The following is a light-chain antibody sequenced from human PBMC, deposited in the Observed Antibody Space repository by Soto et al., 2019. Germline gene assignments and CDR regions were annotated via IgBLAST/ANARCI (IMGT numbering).Light chain of an antibody. CDR3: QKNTFLWT. CDR2: DAS. Sequence: DIQMTQSPSTLSASVGDRVTITCRASESISNWLAWYQQKPGRAPNLLIYDASSLQSGVPSRFTGSRSGTDFTPIFNTLHLDIFAIFSSQKNTFLWTFGQGTKVKI. V-gene: IGKV1-5*01. J-gene: IGKJ1*01. CDR1: ESISNW.